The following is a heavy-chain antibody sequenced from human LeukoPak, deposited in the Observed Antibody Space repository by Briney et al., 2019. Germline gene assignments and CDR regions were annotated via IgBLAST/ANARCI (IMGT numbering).Heavy chain of an antibody. D-gene: IGHD3-10*01. CDR1: GYTFTSYY. CDR3: DRAGGSGEFFDS. J-gene: IGHJ4*02. CDR2: INPSGGST. V-gene: IGHV1-46*01. Sequence: GASVKVSCKASGYTFTSYYMHWVRQAPGQGLEWMGIINPSGGSTSYAQKFQGRVTMTRDTSTSTVYMELSRLRSEDTAGDYCDRAGGSGEFFDSWGQGTLVTVSS.